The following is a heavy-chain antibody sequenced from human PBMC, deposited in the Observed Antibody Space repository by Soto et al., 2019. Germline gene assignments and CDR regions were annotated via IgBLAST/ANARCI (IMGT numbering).Heavy chain of an antibody. CDR2: ISSSGSTI. V-gene: IGHV3-48*03. CDR1: GFTFSSNE. D-gene: IGHD6-19*01. Sequence: VGSLRLSCAASGFTFSSNEMNWVRQAPGKGLEWVSYISSSGSTIYYADSVKGRFTISRDNAKNSLYLQMNSLRAEDTAVYYCARVYSSGWYGDAFDIWGQGTMVTVSS. J-gene: IGHJ3*02. CDR3: ARVYSSGWYGDAFDI.